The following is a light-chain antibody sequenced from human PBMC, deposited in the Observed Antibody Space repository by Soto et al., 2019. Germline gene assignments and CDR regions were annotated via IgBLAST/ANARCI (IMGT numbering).Light chain of an antibody. J-gene: IGLJ1*01. CDR2: DVT. Sequence: QSALTQPASVSGSPEQSITISCTGTSSDIGSYNYVSWYQQHPGQAPKLMIYDVTNRPSGVSNRFSGSKSGNTASLTISGLQAEDEADYYCSSPRSSSFYVFGTGTKLTVL. CDR1: SSDIGSYNY. CDR3: SSPRSSSFYV. V-gene: IGLV2-14*03.